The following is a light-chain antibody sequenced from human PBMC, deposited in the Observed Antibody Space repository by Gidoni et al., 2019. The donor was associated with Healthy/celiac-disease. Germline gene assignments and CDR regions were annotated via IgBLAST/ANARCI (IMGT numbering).Light chain of an antibody. J-gene: IGKJ4*01. V-gene: IGKV3-20*01. Sequence: EIVLTQSPGTLSLFPGERATLSCRASQTLSSHSVAWYQQKPGQAPRLVIYGASSRATGIPDRFSGSGSGTDFTLIITRLEPEDFALYYCQQYGGSPLTFGGGTKIE. CDR2: GAS. CDR1: QTLSSHS. CDR3: QQYGGSPLT.